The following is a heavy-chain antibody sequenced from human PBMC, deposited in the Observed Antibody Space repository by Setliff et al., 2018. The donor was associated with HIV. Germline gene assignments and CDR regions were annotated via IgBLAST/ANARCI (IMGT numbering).Heavy chain of an antibody. V-gene: IGHV1-8*01. CDR1: GYTFTSYE. CDR2: MNPESGNT. J-gene: IGHJ5*02. CDR3: ARGAWDSSGYYYWFDP. Sequence: ASVKVSCKASGYTFTSYEINWVRQATGQGLEWMGWMNPESGNTGYAQKFQGGVTMTRNTSISTAYMELSSLRSEDTAVYCCARGAWDSSGYYYWFDPWGQGTLVTVSS. D-gene: IGHD3-22*01.